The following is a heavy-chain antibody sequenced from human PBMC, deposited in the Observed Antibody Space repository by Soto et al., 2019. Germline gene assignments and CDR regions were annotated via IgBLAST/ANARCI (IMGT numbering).Heavy chain of an antibody. D-gene: IGHD5-12*01. Sequence: GSLRLSCAACGCSFSGSAMYWVRQASGKGLEWVGRIRSKAYSYATAYGASLKGRFSIFGDDTKNTAYLQINSLKSEDTAVYYCPKSICEATRDFDYWGQGTLVTVSS. CDR1: GCSFSGSA. CDR3: PKSICEATRDFDY. V-gene: IGHV3-73*01. J-gene: IGHJ4*02. CDR2: IRSKAYSYAT.